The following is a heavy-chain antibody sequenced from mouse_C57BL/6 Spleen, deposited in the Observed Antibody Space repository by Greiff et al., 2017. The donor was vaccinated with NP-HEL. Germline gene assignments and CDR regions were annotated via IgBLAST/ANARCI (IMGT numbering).Heavy chain of an antibody. CDR2: INPNNGGT. V-gene: IGHV1-26*01. J-gene: IGHJ3*01. Sequence: EVQLQQSGPELVKPGASVKISCKASGYTFTDYYMNWVKQSHGKSLEWIGDINPNNGGTSYNQKFKGKATLTVDKSSSTAYMELRSLTSEDSAVYYCAPRIAYWGQGTLVTVSA. CDR1: GYTFTDYY. CDR3: APRIAY.